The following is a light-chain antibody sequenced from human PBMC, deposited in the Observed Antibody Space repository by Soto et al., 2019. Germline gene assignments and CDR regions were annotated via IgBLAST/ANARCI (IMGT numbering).Light chain of an antibody. V-gene: IGKV1-17*01. J-gene: IGKJ1*01. CDR3: LQHYRYPRT. CDR2: AAY. CDR1: HIISIY. Sequence: DIPMTQSKCSLSASVGGRFTITFLASHIISIYLNLYQQKPGKAPKLLIYAAYTLQSGVPSRFSGSGSGTEFTLTISSLQAEDFTTYYCLQHYRYPRTFGQGTKVDIK.